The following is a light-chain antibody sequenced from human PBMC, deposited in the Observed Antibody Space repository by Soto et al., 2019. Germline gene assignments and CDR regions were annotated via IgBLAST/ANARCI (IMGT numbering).Light chain of an antibody. CDR2: AAS. V-gene: IGKV3-20*01. Sequence: EIGLTQSPATLSLSPGERAPLSCRASQSVSSPYLAWFQQKPGQAPRLLIYAASSRATGIPDRFSGIGSGTDFTITISRLQSEDFAVYYCRQYGSSSSTFGQGTKVDIK. CDR3: RQYGSSSST. CDR1: QSVSSPY. J-gene: IGKJ1*01.